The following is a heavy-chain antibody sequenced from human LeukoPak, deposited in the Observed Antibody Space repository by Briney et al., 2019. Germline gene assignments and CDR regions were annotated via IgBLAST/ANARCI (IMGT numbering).Heavy chain of an antibody. V-gene: IGHV1-46*01. CDR1: GYTFTSYY. Sequence: ASVTVSCKASGYTFTSYYMHWVRQAPGQGLEWMGIINPSGGSTSYAQKFQGRVTMTRDTSTSTVYMELSSLRSEDTAVYYCARDRIIGVHFDYWGQGTLVTVSS. CDR2: INPSGGST. J-gene: IGHJ4*02. CDR3: ARDRIIGVHFDY.